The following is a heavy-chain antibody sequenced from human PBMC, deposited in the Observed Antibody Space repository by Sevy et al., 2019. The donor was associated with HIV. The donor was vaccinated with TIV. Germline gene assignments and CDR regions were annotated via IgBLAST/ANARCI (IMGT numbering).Heavy chain of an antibody. V-gene: IGHV3-21*01. D-gene: IGHD6-19*01. CDR3: ARGASVAGRGGFDF. J-gene: IGHJ4*02. CDR2: ISSSGSYI. CDR1: GFTFSAST. Sequence: GGSLRLSCAASGFTFSASTINWVRQAPGKGLEWISSISSSGSYIHYAYSVKGRFTISRDNAKSSLYLQLNGLRAEDTAVYYCARGASVAGRGGFDFWGQGTLVTVSS.